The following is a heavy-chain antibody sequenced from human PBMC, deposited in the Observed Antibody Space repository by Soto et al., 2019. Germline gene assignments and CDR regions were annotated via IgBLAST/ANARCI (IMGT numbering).Heavy chain of an antibody. CDR2: IRSKANSYAT. CDR1: GFTFSGSA. J-gene: IGHJ6*03. V-gene: IGHV3-73*01. CDR3: TRDIVVVPAALREYMDV. Sequence: LSLTCAASGFTFSGSAMHWVRQASGKGLEWVGRIRSKANSYATAYAASVKGRFTISRDDSKNTAYLQMNSLKTEDTAVYYCTRDIVVVPAALREYMDVWGKGTTVTVSS. D-gene: IGHD2-2*01.